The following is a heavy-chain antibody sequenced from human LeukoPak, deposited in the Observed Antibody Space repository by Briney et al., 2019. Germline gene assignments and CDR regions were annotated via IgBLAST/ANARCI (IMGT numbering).Heavy chain of an antibody. CDR3: ARNSMVYAGYYYYYYMDV. D-gene: IGHD2-8*01. CDR2: IYYSGST. V-gene: IGHV4-59*11. Sequence: SETLSLTCTVSGGSISSHYWSWMRQPPGKGLEWIGYIYYSGSTNYNTSLKSRVTISVDTSKNQFSLKLSSVTAADTAVYYCARNSMVYAGYYYYYYMDVWGKGTTVTVSS. CDR1: GGSISSHY. J-gene: IGHJ6*03.